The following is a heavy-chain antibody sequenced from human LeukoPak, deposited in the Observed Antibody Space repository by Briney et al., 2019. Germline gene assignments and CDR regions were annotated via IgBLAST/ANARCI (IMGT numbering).Heavy chain of an antibody. V-gene: IGHV3-7*04. CDR3: ARGPSIAPHNWFDP. J-gene: IGHJ5*02. CDR1: GFTFSSYW. D-gene: IGHD2-15*01. Sequence: PGGSLRLSCTASGFTFSSYWMSWVRQAPGKGLEWLANINLDGGEKYYVDSVKGRFTISRDNAKNSLYLQMNSLRVEDTAVYFCARGPSIAPHNWFDPWGQGTLVTASS. CDR2: INLDGGEK.